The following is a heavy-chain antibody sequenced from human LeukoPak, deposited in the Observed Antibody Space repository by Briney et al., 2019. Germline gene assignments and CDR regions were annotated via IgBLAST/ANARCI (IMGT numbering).Heavy chain of an antibody. J-gene: IGHJ5*02. Sequence: ASVKVSCKVSGYTLTESSMHWVRQAPGKGLEWMGGFDPEDGETIYAQKFQGRVTMTEDTSTDTAYMELSSLRSEDTAVYYCATGKSGYDLDWFDPWGQGTLVTVSS. D-gene: IGHD5-12*01. CDR1: GYTLTESS. CDR3: ATGKSGYDLDWFDP. CDR2: FDPEDGET. V-gene: IGHV1-24*01.